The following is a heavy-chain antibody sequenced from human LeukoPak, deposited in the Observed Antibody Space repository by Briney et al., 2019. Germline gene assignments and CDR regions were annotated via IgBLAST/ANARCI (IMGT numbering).Heavy chain of an antibody. J-gene: IGHJ4*02. CDR3: AGAGNSNSWCWKY. Sequence: PSETLSLTCTVSGGSISGYYWSWIRQTPGKGLEWIGYIYYSGSTNYNPSLKSRATISVDTSKNQFSLNVSSMTAADTAVYYCAGAGNSNSWCWKYWGQGALVTVSS. CDR2: IYYSGST. V-gene: IGHV4-59*01. D-gene: IGHD6-13*01. CDR1: GGSISGYY.